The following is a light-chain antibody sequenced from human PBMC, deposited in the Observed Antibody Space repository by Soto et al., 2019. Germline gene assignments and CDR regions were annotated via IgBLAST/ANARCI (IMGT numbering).Light chain of an antibody. CDR3: AAWDDSLNGHVI. Sequence: QAVVTQPPSASGTPGQRGTISCSGSSSNIGSNTVNWYQQLPGTAPKLLIYSNDQRPSGVPDRFSGSKSGTSASLAISGLQSDDESDYYCAAWDDSLNGHVIFGGGTKLTVL. CDR2: SND. CDR1: SSNIGSNT. J-gene: IGLJ2*01. V-gene: IGLV1-44*01.